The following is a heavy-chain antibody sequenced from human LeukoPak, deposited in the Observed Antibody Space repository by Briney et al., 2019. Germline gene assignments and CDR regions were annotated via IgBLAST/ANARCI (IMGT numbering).Heavy chain of an antibody. CDR1: GYTFTGYY. V-gene: IGHV1-2*02. J-gene: IGHJ4*02. CDR2: INPNSGGT. CDR3: ARVFSNYGFFFDS. Sequence: ASVKVSCKASGYTFTGYYMHWVRQAPGQGLEWMGWINPNSGGTNYAQKFQGRVTMTTDTSTTTAYMELRSLRSDDTAVYYCARVFSNYGFFFDSWGQGTLVTVSS. D-gene: IGHD3-10*01.